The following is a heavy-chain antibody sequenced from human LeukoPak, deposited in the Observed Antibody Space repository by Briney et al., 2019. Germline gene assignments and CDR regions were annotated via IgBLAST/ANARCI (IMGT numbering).Heavy chain of an antibody. Sequence: SETLSLTCTVSGGSISSYYWSWIRQPPGKGLERIGYIYYSGSTNYNPSLKSRVTISVDTSKNQFSLKLSSVTAADTAVYYCARVPTYSSSSNYYYYYGMDVWGQGTTVTVSS. CDR2: IYYSGST. D-gene: IGHD6-6*01. J-gene: IGHJ6*02. CDR1: GGSISSYY. V-gene: IGHV4-59*01. CDR3: ARVPTYSSSSNYYYYYGMDV.